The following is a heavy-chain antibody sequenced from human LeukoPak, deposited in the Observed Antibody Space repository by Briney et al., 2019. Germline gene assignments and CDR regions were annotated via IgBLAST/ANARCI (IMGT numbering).Heavy chain of an antibody. CDR2: IKQDGSEK. CDR1: GFTFTSFW. Sequence: PGGSLRLSCEASGFTFTSFWMSWVRQAPGKGLEWVANIKQDGSEKYYVDPVKGRFTISRDNAKNSLYLQMNSLRAEDTAVYYCARDTSGGWYGLIDYWGQGTPVTVSP. CDR3: ARDTSGGWYGLIDY. D-gene: IGHD6-19*01. V-gene: IGHV3-7*01. J-gene: IGHJ4*02.